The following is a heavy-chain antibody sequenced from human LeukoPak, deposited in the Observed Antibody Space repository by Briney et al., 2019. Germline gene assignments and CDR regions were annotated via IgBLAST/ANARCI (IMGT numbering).Heavy chain of an antibody. CDR1: VYTFTTYD. CDR3: ARVAGNCGGDCYRLVY. Sequence: ASVKVSCKASVYTFTTYDINWVRQATGQGLEWMAWMNPNSGNTGYAQKFQGRVTTTRNTSISTAYMELSSLRSEDTAVYYCARVAGNCGGDCYRLVYWGQGTLVTVAS. D-gene: IGHD2-21*01. CDR2: MNPNSGNT. V-gene: IGHV1-8*01. J-gene: IGHJ4*02.